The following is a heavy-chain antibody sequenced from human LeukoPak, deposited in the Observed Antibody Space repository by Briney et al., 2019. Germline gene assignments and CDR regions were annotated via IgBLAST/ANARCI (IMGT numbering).Heavy chain of an antibody. CDR1: GFTFSSYW. CDR2: IKQDGSEK. V-gene: IGHV3-7*04. D-gene: IGHD2-2*01. Sequence: PGGSLRLSCAASGFTFSSYWMSWVRQAPGKGLEWVANIKQDGSEKYYVGSVKGRFTISRDNAKNSLYLQMNSLRAEDTAVYYCARDGHSIVVVPAAMAPFDYWGQGTLVTVSS. J-gene: IGHJ4*02. CDR3: ARDGHSIVVVPAAMAPFDY.